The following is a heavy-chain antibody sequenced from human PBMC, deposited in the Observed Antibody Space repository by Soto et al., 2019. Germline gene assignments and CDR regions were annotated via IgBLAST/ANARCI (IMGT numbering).Heavy chain of an antibody. D-gene: IGHD3-10*01. Sequence: GGSLRLSCAASGFTFSNAWMSWVRQAPGKGLEWVGRIKSKTDGGTTDYAAPGKGRFTISRDDSKNTLYLQMNSLKTEDTAVYYCTTETYPGKEWFGELFWYYYYMDVWGKGTTVTVSS. J-gene: IGHJ6*03. CDR1: GFTFSNAW. V-gene: IGHV3-15*01. CDR3: TTETYPGKEWFGELFWYYYYMDV. CDR2: IKSKTDGGTT.